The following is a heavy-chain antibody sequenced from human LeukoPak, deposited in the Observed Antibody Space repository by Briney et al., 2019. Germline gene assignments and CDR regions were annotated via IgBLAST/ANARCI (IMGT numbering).Heavy chain of an antibody. J-gene: IGHJ4*02. CDR3: AGEDSSMVLSLDY. CDR2: ISGSGGST. V-gene: IGHV3-23*01. CDR1: GFTFSSYA. Sequence: PGGSLRLSCAASGFTFSSYAMSWVRQAPGKGLEWVSAISGSGGSTYYADSVKGRFIISRDNSKNTLYLQMNSLRAEDTAIYYCAGEDSSMVLSLDYWGQGTLVTVSS. D-gene: IGHD5-18*01.